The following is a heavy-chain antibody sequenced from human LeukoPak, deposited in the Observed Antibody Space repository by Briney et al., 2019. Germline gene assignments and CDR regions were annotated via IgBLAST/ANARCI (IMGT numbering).Heavy chain of an antibody. D-gene: IGHD6-13*01. CDR1: GGSISSYY. Sequence: PSETLSLTCTVSGGSISSYYWRWIRQPPGKGLEWIGYIYYSGSTNYNPSLKSRVTISVDTSKNQFSLKLSSVTAADTAVYYCARRTAAGNYFDYWGQGTLVTVSS. CDR2: IYYSGST. V-gene: IGHV4-59*08. J-gene: IGHJ4*02. CDR3: ARRTAAGNYFDY.